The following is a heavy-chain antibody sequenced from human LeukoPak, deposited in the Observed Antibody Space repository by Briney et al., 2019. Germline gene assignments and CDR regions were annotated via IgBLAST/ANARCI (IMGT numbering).Heavy chain of an antibody. D-gene: IGHD1-26*01. CDR2: FDPEDGET. CDR3: AREPVGATEGPFDY. CDR1: GYTLTELS. J-gene: IGHJ4*02. Sequence: ASVKVSCKVSGYTLTELSMHWVRQAPGKGLEWMGGFDPEDGETIYAQKFQGRVTMTEDTSTSTAYMELRSLRSDDTAVYYCAREPVGATEGPFDYWGQGTLVTVSS. V-gene: IGHV1-24*01.